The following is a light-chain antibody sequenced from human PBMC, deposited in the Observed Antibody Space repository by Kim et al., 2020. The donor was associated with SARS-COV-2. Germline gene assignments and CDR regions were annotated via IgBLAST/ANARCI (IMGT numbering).Light chain of an antibody. Sequence: EIVLTQSPGTLSLSPGERATLSCRASQSVRSNKLAWYQQKPGQAPRLLIYGASSRATGVPDRFSGSGSGTDFTLSISRLEPEDVAVFYCQQYGSSPQTFGQGTKVDIK. CDR2: GAS. CDR3: QQYGSSPQT. V-gene: IGKV3-20*01. CDR1: QSVRSNK. J-gene: IGKJ1*01.